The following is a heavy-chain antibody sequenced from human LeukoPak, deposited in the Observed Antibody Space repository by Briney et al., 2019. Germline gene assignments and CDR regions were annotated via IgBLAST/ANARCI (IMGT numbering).Heavy chain of an antibody. D-gene: IGHD4-17*01. J-gene: IGHJ5*02. Sequence: GGSLRLSCAASGFTFSSYSMNWVRQAPGKGLEWVSYISSSSSTIYYADSVKGRFTISRDNAKNSLYLQMNSLRDEDTAVYYCARESEAMTTVTENWFDPWGQGTLVTVSS. V-gene: IGHV3-48*02. CDR3: ARESEAMTTVTENWFDP. CDR2: ISSSSSTI. CDR1: GFTFSSYS.